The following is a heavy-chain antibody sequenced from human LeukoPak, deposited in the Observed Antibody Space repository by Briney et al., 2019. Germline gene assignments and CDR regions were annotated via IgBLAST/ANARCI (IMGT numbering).Heavy chain of an antibody. V-gene: IGHV4-30-4*08. CDR3: ASIPKDIVVVPAIYYMDV. J-gene: IGHJ6*03. Sequence: PSETLSLTCTVSGGSISSGDYYWSWTRQPPGKGLEWIGYIYYSGSTYCNPSLKSRVTISVDTSKNQFSLKLSSVTAADTAVYYCASIPKDIVVVPAIYYMDVWGKGTTVTVSS. CDR2: IYYSGST. D-gene: IGHD2-2*01. CDR1: GGSISSGDYY.